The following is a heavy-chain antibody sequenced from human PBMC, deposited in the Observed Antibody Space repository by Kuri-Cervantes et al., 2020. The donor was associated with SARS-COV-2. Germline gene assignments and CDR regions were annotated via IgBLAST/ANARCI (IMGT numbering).Heavy chain of an antibody. CDR2: INPNSGGT. J-gene: IGHJ3*02. Sequence: ASVKVSCKASGYTFTGYYMHWVRQAPGQGLEWMGWINPNSGGTNYAQKFQGRVTMTRDTSISTAYMELSRLRSDDTAVYYCARDREITGATYDAFDIWGQGTMVTVSS. V-gene: IGHV1-2*02. D-gene: IGHD7-27*01. CDR1: GYTFTGYY. CDR3: ARDREITGATYDAFDI.